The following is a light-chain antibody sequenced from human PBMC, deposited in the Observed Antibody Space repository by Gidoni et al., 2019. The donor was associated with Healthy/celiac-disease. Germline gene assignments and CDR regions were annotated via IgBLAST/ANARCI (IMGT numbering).Light chain of an antibody. CDR3: QQSYSTPRT. Sequence: DIQMTQSPSSLSASVGDRVTITCRASQSISSYLNWYQHKPGKASKLLMYAASSLQSVFPSRFSGSGSGTDFTLTISSLQPEDFATYYCQQSYSTPRTFGQGTKVEIK. CDR2: AAS. V-gene: IGKV1-39*01. J-gene: IGKJ1*01. CDR1: QSISSY.